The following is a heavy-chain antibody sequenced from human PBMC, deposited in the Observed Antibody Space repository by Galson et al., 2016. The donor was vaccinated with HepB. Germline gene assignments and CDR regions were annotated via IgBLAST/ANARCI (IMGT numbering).Heavy chain of an antibody. Sequence: SLRLSCAASGFTFSSYGMHWVRQAPGKGLEWVAVIWHDGSSQYYADSVKGRFTISRDNSRNTLYLQMNRLRAEDTAVYYCARVPLEYYYDSTGYYYYYYGMDVWGQGTTVTVSS. J-gene: IGHJ6*02. CDR1: GFTFSSYG. CDR3: ARVPLEYYYDSTGYYYYYYGMDV. V-gene: IGHV3-33*01. CDR2: IWHDGSSQ. D-gene: IGHD3-22*01.